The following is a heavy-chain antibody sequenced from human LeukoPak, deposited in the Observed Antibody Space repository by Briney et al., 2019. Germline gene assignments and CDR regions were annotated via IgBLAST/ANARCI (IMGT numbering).Heavy chain of an antibody. CDR1: GFTVSGNY. Sequence: GGPLRLSCAVPGFTVSGNYMSWVRQAPGKGVEWVSLIYSGGTTYYADSVKGRFTISRDNSKNTLYLQMNSLRAEDTAVYYCAKCILTGYYKGYMDVWGKGTTVTISS. J-gene: IGHJ6*03. CDR3: AKCILTGYYKGYMDV. V-gene: IGHV3-53*01. CDR2: IYSGGTT. D-gene: IGHD3-9*01.